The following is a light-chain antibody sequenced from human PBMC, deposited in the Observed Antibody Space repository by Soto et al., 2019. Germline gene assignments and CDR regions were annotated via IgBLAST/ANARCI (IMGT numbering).Light chain of an antibody. CDR1: SSNIGAGYY. J-gene: IGLJ3*02. V-gene: IGLV1-40*01. Sequence: QSVLTQPPSVSGAPGQRVTISCTGSSSNIGAGYYVHWYQQLPGTAPKLLIYGDTNRPSGVPDRFSGSKSGTSASLAITGLQAEDGADYYCQSYDSSLSGWVFGGGTKLTVL. CDR3: QSYDSSLSGWV. CDR2: GDT.